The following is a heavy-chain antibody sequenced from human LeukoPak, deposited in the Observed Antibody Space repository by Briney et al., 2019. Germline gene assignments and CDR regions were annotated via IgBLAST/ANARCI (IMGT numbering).Heavy chain of an antibody. J-gene: IGHJ4*02. CDR1: GFTFRSYA. D-gene: IGHD2-15*01. V-gene: IGHV3-23*01. CDR3: ARRLDLGSIVVVVAATGCFDY. CDR2: ISGSGGST. Sequence: GGSLRLSCAASGFTFRSYAMSWVRQAPGKGLEWVSSISGSGGSTYYADSVKGRFTISRDNSKNTLYLQMNSLRAEDTAIYYCARRLDLGSIVVVVAATGCFDYWGQGTLVTVPS.